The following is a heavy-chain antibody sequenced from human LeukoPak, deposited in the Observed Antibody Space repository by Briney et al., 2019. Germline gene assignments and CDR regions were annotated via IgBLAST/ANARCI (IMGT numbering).Heavy chain of an antibody. V-gene: IGHV1-18*01. CDR3: ARAYDYGDYWFDP. D-gene: IGHD4-17*01. CDR1: VYTFTTYG. Sequence: GASVNVSCKDSVYTFTTYGIRWVRQAPGQGLEWMGWISAYNGNTNYAQKLQGRVTMTTDTSTSTAYMELRSLRSDDTAVYYCARAYDYGDYWFDPWGQGTLVTVSS. CDR2: ISAYNGNT. J-gene: IGHJ5*02.